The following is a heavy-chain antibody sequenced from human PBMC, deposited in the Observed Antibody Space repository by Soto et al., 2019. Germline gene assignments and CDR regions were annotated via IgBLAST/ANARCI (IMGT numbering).Heavy chain of an antibody. CDR2: INHSGST. CDR3: GRGIAAAGRYYGMDD. D-gene: IGHD6-13*01. CDR1: GGSFSGYY. V-gene: IGHV4-34*01. Sequence: QVQLQQWGAGLLKPSETLSLTCAVYGGSFSGYYWSWIRQPPGKGLEWIGEINHSGSTNYNPSLKSRVTISVDTSKNQFSLQLSSVTAADTAVYYCGRGIAAAGRYYGMDDWGQGTTVTVSS. J-gene: IGHJ6*02.